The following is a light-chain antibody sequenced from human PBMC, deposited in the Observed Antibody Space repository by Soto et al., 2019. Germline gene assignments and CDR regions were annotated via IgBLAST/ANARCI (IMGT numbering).Light chain of an antibody. CDR2: EVS. Sequence: QSVLTQPASVSGSPGQSITISCTGTSRDVGNYNYVSWYQQDPGKVPKLIIYEVSNRPSGVSSRFSGSKSDNTASLTISGLQAEDEADYYCSSYTSTSTLYVFGTGTKVTVL. J-gene: IGLJ1*01. CDR1: SRDVGNYNY. V-gene: IGLV2-14*01. CDR3: SSYTSTSTLYV.